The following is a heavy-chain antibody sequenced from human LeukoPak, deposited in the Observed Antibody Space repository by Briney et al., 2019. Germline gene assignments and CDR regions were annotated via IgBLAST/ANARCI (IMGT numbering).Heavy chain of an antibody. Sequence: PGGSLRLSCAASGFTFSNYWMHWVRQAPGKGLVWVSRINSDGINTSYADSVKGRFTISRDNSKNTLYLQMNSLRAEDTAVYYCAKWGYSYGLIDYWGQGTLVTVSS. D-gene: IGHD5-18*01. CDR1: GFTFSNYW. CDR2: INSDGINT. CDR3: AKWGYSYGLIDY. V-gene: IGHV3-74*01. J-gene: IGHJ4*02.